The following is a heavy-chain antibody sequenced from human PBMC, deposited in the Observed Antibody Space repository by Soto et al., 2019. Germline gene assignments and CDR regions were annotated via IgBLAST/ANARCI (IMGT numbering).Heavy chain of an antibody. Sequence: QVQLVQSGAEVKKPGASVKVSCKASGYTFTSYGISWVRQAPGQGLEWMGWISAYNGNTNYTQKLQGRVTMTTDTSTSTAYMELRSLRSDDTAVYYCARDLRRYGDPSPFDYWGQGTLVTVSS. D-gene: IGHD4-17*01. CDR1: GYTFTSYG. CDR3: ARDLRRYGDPSPFDY. J-gene: IGHJ4*02. V-gene: IGHV1-18*01. CDR2: ISAYNGNT.